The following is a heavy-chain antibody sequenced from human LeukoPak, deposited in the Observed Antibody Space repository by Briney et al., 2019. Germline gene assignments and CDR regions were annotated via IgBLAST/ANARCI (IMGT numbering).Heavy chain of an antibody. CDR2: IYYSGNT. CDR3: ARDYAFDI. J-gene: IGHJ3*02. CDR1: GDSISSYY. V-gene: IGHV4-59*01. Sequence: PSQTLSLTCTVSGDSISSYYSSWIRQPPGEGLEWIGCIYYSGNTNYNPSLKSRVTISIDTSKNQFSLKLSSVTAADTAVYYCARDYAFDIWGQGTMVTVSS.